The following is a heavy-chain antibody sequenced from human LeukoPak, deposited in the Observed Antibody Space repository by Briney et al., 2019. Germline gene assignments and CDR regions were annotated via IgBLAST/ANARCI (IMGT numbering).Heavy chain of an antibody. V-gene: IGHV3-30*01. J-gene: IGHJ5*02. Sequence: GGSLRLSCAASGFIFTHHAIHWVRQGPGKGLEWLGVTSYDGKNIHYSASAKGRFTIFRDNSKNTVYLQVNNVRPEDTAIYFCARDEYNNYGSGGWFEPWGLGTLVTVSS. CDR1: GFIFTHHA. D-gene: IGHD3-10*01. CDR3: ARDEYNNYGSGGWFEP. CDR2: TSYDGKNI.